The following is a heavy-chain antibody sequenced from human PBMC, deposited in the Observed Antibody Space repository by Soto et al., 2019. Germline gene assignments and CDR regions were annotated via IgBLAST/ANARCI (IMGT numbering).Heavy chain of an antibody. V-gene: IGHV1-8*02. CDR2: MNPNSGNT. CDR3: ARCRLGIFGASYYYYSMDV. Sequence: ASVKVSCKASGYTFTSYDINWVRQATGQGLEWMGWMNPNSGNTGYAQKFQGRVTMTRNTSISTAYMELSSLRSEDTAVYYCARCRLGIFGASYYYYSMDVWGKGTTVTVSS. CDR1: GYTFTSYD. D-gene: IGHD3-3*01. J-gene: IGHJ6*03.